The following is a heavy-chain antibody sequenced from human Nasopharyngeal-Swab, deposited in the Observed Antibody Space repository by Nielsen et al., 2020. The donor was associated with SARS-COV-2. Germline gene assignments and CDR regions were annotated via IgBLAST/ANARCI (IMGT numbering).Heavy chain of an antibody. V-gene: IGHV1-3*01. CDR1: GFTFTSYA. Sequence: GGSLRLSCAASGFTFTSYAMHWVRQAPGQRLEWMGWINAGNGNTKYSQKFQGRVTITRDTSASTAYMELSSLRSEDTAVYYCAVGKIAAGDYYYYYGMDVWGQGTTVTVSS. CDR3: AVGKIAAGDYYYYYGMDV. CDR2: INAGNGNT. D-gene: IGHD6-13*01. J-gene: IGHJ6*02.